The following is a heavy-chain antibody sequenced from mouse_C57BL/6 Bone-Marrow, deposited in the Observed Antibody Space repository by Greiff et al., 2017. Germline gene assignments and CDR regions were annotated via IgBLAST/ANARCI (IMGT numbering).Heavy chain of an antibody. J-gene: IGHJ3*01. D-gene: IGHD1-1*01. V-gene: IGHV1-64*01. CDR3: ARRGYYYGSSPFAY. Sequence: QVQLQQPGAELVKPGASVKLSCKASGYTFTSYWMHWVKQRPGQGLEWIGMIHPNSGSTNYNEKFKSKATLTVDKSSSTAYMQHSSLTSEESAVYYCARRGYYYGSSPFAYWGQGTLVTVSA. CDR1: GYTFTSYW. CDR2: IHPNSGST.